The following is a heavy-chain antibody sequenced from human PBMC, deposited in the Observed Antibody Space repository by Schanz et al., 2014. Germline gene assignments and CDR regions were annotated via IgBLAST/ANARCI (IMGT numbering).Heavy chain of an antibody. D-gene: IGHD2-21*01. CDR1: GYTFTSYG. J-gene: IGHJ4*02. CDR3: ARDRLECGAECYSVEVFEI. Sequence: QVQLVQSGAEVKKPGASVKVSCKASGYTFTSYGINWVRQAPGQGLEWIGWISAQTGDTRYAQKMQGRVTMTRDVSSTTAFLELRSLRYDDTAVYYCARDRLECGAECYSVEVFEIWGQGTLVIVSS. CDR2: ISAQTGDT. V-gene: IGHV1-18*01.